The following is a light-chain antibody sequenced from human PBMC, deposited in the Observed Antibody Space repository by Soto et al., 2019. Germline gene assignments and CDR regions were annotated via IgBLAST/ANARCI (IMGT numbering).Light chain of an antibody. CDR3: QQRNGSPWT. CDR2: DAA. CDR1: PAIASF. Sequence: IQLTQSPSSLSASVGDRVTITCRASPAIASFFAWYQQKPGTAPKLLIYDAATLQSAVPSRFSGSRSGTEYTLTIGSLQPEDFAAYYCQQRNGSPWTFGQGTKVEI. J-gene: IGKJ1*01. V-gene: IGKV1-9*01.